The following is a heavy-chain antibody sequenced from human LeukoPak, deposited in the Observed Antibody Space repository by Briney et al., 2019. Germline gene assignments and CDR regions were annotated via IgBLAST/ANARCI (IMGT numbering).Heavy chain of an antibody. D-gene: IGHD2-15*01. CDR3: ARIGYCSGGSCYSKSYFDY. CDR2: INHSGSA. V-gene: IGHV4-34*01. Sequence: PSETLSLTCGVYGGSFSGYYWSWIRQPPGKGLEWIGEINHSGSANYNPSLKSRVTISVDTSKNQFSLKLSSVTAADTAVYYCARIGYCSGGSCYSKSYFDYWGQGTLVTVSS. J-gene: IGHJ4*02. CDR1: GGSFSGYY.